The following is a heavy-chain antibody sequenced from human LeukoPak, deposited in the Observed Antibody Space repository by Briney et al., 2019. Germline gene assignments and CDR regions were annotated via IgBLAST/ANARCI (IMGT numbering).Heavy chain of an antibody. CDR3: ARETAAAGSFIAINDY. Sequence: SETLSLTCTVSGGSISSYYWSWIQQPPGKGLEWIGEIYHSGSTNYNPSLKSRVTISVDKSKNQFSLKLSSVTAADTAMYYCARETAAAGSFIAINDYWGQGTLVTVSS. J-gene: IGHJ4*02. V-gene: IGHV4-59*12. CDR1: GGSISSYY. CDR2: IYHSGST. D-gene: IGHD6-13*01.